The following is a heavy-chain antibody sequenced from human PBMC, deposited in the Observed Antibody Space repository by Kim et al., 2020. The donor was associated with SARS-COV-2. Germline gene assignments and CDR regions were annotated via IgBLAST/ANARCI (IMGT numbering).Heavy chain of an antibody. V-gene: IGHV4-38-2*02. D-gene: IGHD4-17*01. CDR1: GYSISSGYY. CDR2: IYHSGST. J-gene: IGHJ4*02. Sequence: SETLSLTCTVSGYSISSGYYWGWIRQPPGKGLEWIGSIYHSGSTYYNPSLKSRATISVDTSKNQFSLKLSSVTAADTAVYYCAIRTTAYYFDYWGQGTLV. CDR3: AIRTTAYYFDY.